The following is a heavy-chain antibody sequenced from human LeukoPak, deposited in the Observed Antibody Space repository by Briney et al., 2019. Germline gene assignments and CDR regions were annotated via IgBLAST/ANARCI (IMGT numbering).Heavy chain of an antibody. J-gene: IGHJ4*02. CDR3: ARVPLDGDGYIYYFDY. Sequence: GRSLRLSCAASGFTFSSYAMHWVRQAPGKGLEWVAVISYDGSNKYYADSVKGRFTISRDNSKNTLYLQMNSLRAEDTAVYYCARVPLDGDGYIYYFDYWGQGTLVTVSS. V-gene: IGHV3-30-3*01. D-gene: IGHD5-12*01. CDR1: GFTFSSYA. CDR2: ISYDGSNK.